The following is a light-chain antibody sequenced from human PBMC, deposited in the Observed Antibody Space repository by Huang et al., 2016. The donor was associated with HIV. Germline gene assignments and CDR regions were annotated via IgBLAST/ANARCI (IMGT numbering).Light chain of an antibody. J-gene: IGKJ1*01. Sequence: EIVLTQSPGTLSLSPGERATLSCRASQSVNSCYLDWYQQKPGQAPRLLIFGASSRATGIPGRFSGSGSGTDFTLTISRLQPEDFAVYFCQQYGSSPGTFGQGTKVEMK. V-gene: IGKV3-20*01. CDR1: QSVNSCY. CDR3: QQYGSSPGT. CDR2: GAS.